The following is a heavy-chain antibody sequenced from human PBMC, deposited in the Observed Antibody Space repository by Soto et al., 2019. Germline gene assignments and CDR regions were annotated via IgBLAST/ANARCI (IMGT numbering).Heavy chain of an antibody. V-gene: IGHV3-30-3*01. D-gene: IGHD3-10*01. Sequence: PGGSLRLSCAASGFTFSNVPIHWVRQAPGKGLEWVAVISHDGRNKDYADSAKGRFTISRDNSKSTLYLQMNSLRTEDTAVYYCARDGIERGSGSFATHWVQGT. CDR2: ISHDGRNK. CDR1: GFTFSNVP. CDR3: ARDGIERGSGSFATH. J-gene: IGHJ4*02.